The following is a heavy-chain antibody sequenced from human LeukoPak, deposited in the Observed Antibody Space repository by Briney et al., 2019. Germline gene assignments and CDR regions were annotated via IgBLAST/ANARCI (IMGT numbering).Heavy chain of an antibody. CDR3: ARDPDWNYEFDYSGMDV. Sequence: SQTLSLTCAISGDSVSSNSAAWNWIRRSPSRGLEWLGRTYYRSKWYNDYAVSVKSRITINPDTSKNQFALQLNSVTPEDTAVYYCARDPDWNYEFDYSGMDVWGQGTTVTVSS. V-gene: IGHV6-1*01. CDR2: TYYRSKWYN. D-gene: IGHD1-7*01. J-gene: IGHJ6*02. CDR1: GDSVSSNSAA.